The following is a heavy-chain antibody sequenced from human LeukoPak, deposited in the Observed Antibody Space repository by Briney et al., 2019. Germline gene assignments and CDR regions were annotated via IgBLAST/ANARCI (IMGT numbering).Heavy chain of an antibody. CDR1: GFTFSSYG. CDR2: IWYDGSNK. D-gene: IGHD4-17*01. V-gene: IGHV3-33*01. Sequence: GRSLRLSCATSGFTFSSYGMHWVRQAPGKGLEWVAVIWYDGSNKYYADSVKGRFTISRDNSKNTLYLQMNSLRAEDTAVYYCARGYGDFAFDIWGQGTMVTVSS. CDR3: ARGYGDFAFDI. J-gene: IGHJ3*02.